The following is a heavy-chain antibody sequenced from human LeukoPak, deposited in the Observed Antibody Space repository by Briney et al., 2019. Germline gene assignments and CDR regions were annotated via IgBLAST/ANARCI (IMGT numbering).Heavy chain of an antibody. CDR2: INHSGST. CDR3: AGHGSGSYYRFDY. D-gene: IGHD3-10*01. J-gene: IGHJ4*02. Sequence: SETLSLTCAVYDGALSGYYWSWIRQPPGKGLEWIGEINHSGSTNYNPSLNSRVTISVDTSKNQFSLKLSSVTAADTAVYYCAGHGSGSYYRFDYWGQGTLVTVSS. CDR1: DGALSGYY. V-gene: IGHV4-34*01.